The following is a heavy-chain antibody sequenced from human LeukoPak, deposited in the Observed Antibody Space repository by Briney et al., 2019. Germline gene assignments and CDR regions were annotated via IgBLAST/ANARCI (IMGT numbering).Heavy chain of an antibody. CDR1: GFTLKNYW. CDR3: AKSDWFDP. CDR2: SKYDGSTA. Sequence: HPGGSLRLSCETSGFTLKNYWMSWLRRAPGKGLEWVSRSKYDGSTAMYAESVKGRFTISRDNARGTLYLQMNSLRVDDTAVYYCAKSDWFDPCGRGILVTVSS. J-gene: IGHJ5*02. V-gene: IGHV3-74*03.